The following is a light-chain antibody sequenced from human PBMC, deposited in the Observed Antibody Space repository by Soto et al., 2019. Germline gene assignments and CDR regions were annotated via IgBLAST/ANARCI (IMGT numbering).Light chain of an antibody. CDR3: QQRSNWPRT. CDR1: QSVSSY. V-gene: IGKV3-11*01. CDR2: DAS. J-gene: IGKJ1*01. Sequence: EIVLTQSPATLSLCPGERATLSCRASQSVSSYLAWYQQKPGQAPRLLIYDASNRATGIPARFSGSGSGTEFTLTISSLEPEDFAVYYCQQRSNWPRTFGQGTKVEIK.